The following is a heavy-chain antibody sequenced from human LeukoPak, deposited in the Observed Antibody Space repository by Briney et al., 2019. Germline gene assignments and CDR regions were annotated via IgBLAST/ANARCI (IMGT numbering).Heavy chain of an antibody. V-gene: IGHV3-9*01. D-gene: IGHD3-10*01. Sequence: GRSLRLSCAASGFTFDDYAMPWVRQAPGKGLEWVSGISWNSGSIGYADSVKGRFTISRDNAKNSLYLQMNSLRAEDTALYYCAKDSDPFYGSGSYYGMDVWGQGTTVTVSS. J-gene: IGHJ6*02. CDR2: ISWNSGSI. CDR1: GFTFDDYA. CDR3: AKDSDPFYGSGSYYGMDV.